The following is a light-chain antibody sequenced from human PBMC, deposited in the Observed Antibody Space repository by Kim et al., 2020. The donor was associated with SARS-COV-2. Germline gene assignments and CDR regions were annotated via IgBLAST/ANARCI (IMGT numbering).Light chain of an antibody. CDR3: SSYTSSSTLV. Sequence: QSALTQPDSVSGSPGQSITISCTGTSSDVGGYNDVSWYQQHQGKAPKLMIYDVSKRPSGVSNRFSGSKSGNTASLTISGLQAEDEADYYCSSYTSSSTLVFGGGTQLTVL. CDR2: DVS. V-gene: IGLV2-14*01. J-gene: IGLJ3*02. CDR1: SSDVGGYND.